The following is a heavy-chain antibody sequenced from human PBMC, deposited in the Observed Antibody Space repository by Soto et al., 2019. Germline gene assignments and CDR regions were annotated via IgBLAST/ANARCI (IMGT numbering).Heavy chain of an antibody. CDR2: IYYSGST. J-gene: IGHJ3*02. V-gene: IGHV4-39*01. D-gene: IGHD3-22*01. CDR3: ARPGSYYYDSSGYYDDAFDI. CDR1: GGSISSSSYY. Sequence: ETLSLTCTVSGGSISSSSYYWGWIRQPPGKGLEWIGSIYYSGSTYYNPSLKSRVTISVDTSKNQFSLKLSSVTAADTAVYYCARPGSYYYDSSGYYDDAFDIWGQGTMVTVSS.